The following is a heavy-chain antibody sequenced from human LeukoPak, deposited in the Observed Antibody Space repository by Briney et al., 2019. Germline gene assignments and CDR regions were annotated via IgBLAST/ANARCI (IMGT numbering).Heavy chain of an antibody. Sequence: KPSETLSLTCTVSGGSISSGDYYWSWIRQPPGKGLEWIGYIYYSGSTYYNPSLKSRVTISVDTSKNQFSLKLSSVTAADTAVYYCARHEEQAIPVGYFDYWGQGTLVTVSS. J-gene: IGHJ4*02. CDR2: IYYSGST. D-gene: IGHD1-26*01. CDR3: ARHEEQAIPVGYFDY. V-gene: IGHV4-30-4*01. CDR1: GGSISSGDYY.